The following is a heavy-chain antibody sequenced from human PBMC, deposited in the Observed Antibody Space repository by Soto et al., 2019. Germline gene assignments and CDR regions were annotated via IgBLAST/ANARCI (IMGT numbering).Heavy chain of an antibody. J-gene: IGHJ3*02. V-gene: IGHV3-66*01. CDR2: IYSGGSI. CDR1: GFTVSSKY. CDR3: ARDPGIWAFDI. Sequence: PGGSLRLACAASGFTVSSKYMSWVRQAPGKGLEWVSVIYSGGSIYYGDSVKGRFTISRDNSKNTVFLQMNSLRAEDTAVDYCARDPGIWAFDIWGQGTMVTVSS.